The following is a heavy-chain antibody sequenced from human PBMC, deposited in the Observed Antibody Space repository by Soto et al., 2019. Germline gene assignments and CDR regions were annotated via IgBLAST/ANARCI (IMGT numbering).Heavy chain of an antibody. CDR3: AKQGSIAVAGPRSYGMDV. Sequence: PSQTLSLTCAISGDSVSSNSAAWNWIRQSPSRGLEWLGRTYYRSKWYNDYAVSVKSRITINPDTSKNQFSLQLNSVTPEDTAVYYCAKQGSIAVAGPRSYGMDVWGQGTTVTVSS. J-gene: IGHJ6*02. CDR2: TYYRSKWYN. V-gene: IGHV6-1*01. D-gene: IGHD6-19*01. CDR1: GDSVSSNSAA.